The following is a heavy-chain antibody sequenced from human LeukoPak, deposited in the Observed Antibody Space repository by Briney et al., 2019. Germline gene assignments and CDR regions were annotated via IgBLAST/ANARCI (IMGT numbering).Heavy chain of an antibody. Sequence: SETLSLTCTVSGGSISSSSYYWGWIRQPPGKGLEWIGSIYYSGSTYYNPSLNSRVTISVDTSKNQFSLKLSSVTAADTAVYYCARPPVYYDAFDLWGQGTMVTVSS. J-gene: IGHJ3*01. CDR1: GGSISSSSYY. V-gene: IGHV4-39*01. D-gene: IGHD2-8*01. CDR2: IYYSGST. CDR3: ARPPVYYDAFDL.